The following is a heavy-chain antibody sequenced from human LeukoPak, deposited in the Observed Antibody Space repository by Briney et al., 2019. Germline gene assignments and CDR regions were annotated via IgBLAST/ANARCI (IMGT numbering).Heavy chain of an antibody. J-gene: IGHJ5*02. CDR3: ARAVGATTFGWFDP. V-gene: IGHV3-64*01. Sequence: GGSLRLSCAASGFTFSSYAMHWVRQAPGKGLEYVSAINSNGSSTYYANSVKGRFTISRDNSKNTLYLQMRSLRPEDMAVYYCARAVGATTFGWFDPWGQGTLVTVSS. CDR1: GFTFSSYA. CDR2: INSNGSST. D-gene: IGHD1-26*01.